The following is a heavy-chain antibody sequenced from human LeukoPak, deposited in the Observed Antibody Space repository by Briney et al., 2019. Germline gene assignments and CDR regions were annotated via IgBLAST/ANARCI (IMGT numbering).Heavy chain of an antibody. J-gene: IGHJ4*02. Sequence: PSQTLSLTCTVSGGSISSGDYYWSWIHQPPGKGLEWIGYIYYSGSTYYNPSLKGRVTISVDTSKNQFSLKLSSVTAADTAVYYCASLDDPDTGWGQGTLVTVSS. D-gene: IGHD1-14*01. CDR2: IYYSGST. CDR3: ASLDDPDTG. CDR1: GGSISSGDYY. V-gene: IGHV4-30-4*01.